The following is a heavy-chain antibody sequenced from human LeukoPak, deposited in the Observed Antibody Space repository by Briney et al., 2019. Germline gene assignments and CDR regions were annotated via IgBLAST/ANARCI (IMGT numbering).Heavy chain of an antibody. J-gene: IGHJ4*02. CDR1: GFTFSSYG. CDR3: ARALDCSGGSCSFDY. V-gene: IGHV3-33*01. Sequence: GRSLRLSCAASGFTFSSYGMHWVRQAPGEGLEWVAVTWYDGSKKYYADSVKGRFTISRDNSKNTLYLQMNSLRAEDTAVYYCARALDCSGGSCSFDYWGQGTLVTVSS. CDR2: TWYDGSKK. D-gene: IGHD2-15*01.